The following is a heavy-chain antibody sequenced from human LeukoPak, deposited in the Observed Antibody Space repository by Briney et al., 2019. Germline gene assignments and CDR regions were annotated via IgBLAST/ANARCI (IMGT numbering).Heavy chain of an antibody. CDR3: ATVRAYCSGGSCRDY. D-gene: IGHD2-15*01. Sequence: GASVKLSCKASGYTFTSYGISWVRQAPGQGLEGMGWISAYNGNTNYAQKFQGRVTMTEDTSTDTAYMELSSLRSEDTAVYYCATVRAYCSGGSCRDYWGQGTLVTVSS. J-gene: IGHJ4*02. CDR2: ISAYNGNT. V-gene: IGHV1-18*01. CDR1: GYTFTSYG.